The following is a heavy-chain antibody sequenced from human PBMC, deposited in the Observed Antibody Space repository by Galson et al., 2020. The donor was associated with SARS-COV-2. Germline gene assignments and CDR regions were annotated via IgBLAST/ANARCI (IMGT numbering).Heavy chain of an antibody. V-gene: IGHV3-33*01. CDR2: IWYDGSRE. CDR1: GFTFSNYA. Sequence: GGSLRLSCVASGFTFSNYAMHWVRQAPGKGLEWVAVIWYDGSREFYIESVLGRFSISRDNSKNTLYLQLNSLRAEDTAVYYCARDAYYYDRTGYYYVGTFDIWGQGTMVTVSS. CDR3: ARDAYYYDRTGYYYVGTFDI. J-gene: IGHJ3*02. D-gene: IGHD3-22*01.